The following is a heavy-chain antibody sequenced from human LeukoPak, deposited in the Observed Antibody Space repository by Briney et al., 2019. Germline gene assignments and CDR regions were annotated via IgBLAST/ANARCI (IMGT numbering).Heavy chain of an antibody. CDR1: GYTFTTYG. D-gene: IGHD2-2*01. V-gene: IGHV1-18*01. Sequence: GASVKVCKASGYTFTTYGISWVRQAPGQGLEWMGWISANNGNTNYARKLQDRVTMTTDTSTSTAYMELRSLRSDDSAVYFCARDEKEYCTSASCYYFDYWGQGTLVTVSS. J-gene: IGHJ4*02. CDR3: ARDEKEYCTSASCYYFDY. CDR2: ISANNGNT.